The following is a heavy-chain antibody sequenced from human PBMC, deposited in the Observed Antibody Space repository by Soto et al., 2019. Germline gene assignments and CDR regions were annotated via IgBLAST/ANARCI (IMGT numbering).Heavy chain of an antibody. Sequence: EVQLLESGGGLVQFGGSLRLACAASGFTFSSYAMSWVRQAPGKGLEWVSAISGSGGSTYYADSVRGRFTISRDNFKNTLYRQKNSLRAEDTAVYYFAKDAGDYNCSFDYWGQGTLVTVSS. CDR3: AKDAGDYNCSFDY. CDR2: ISGSGGST. V-gene: IGHV3-23*01. CDR1: GFTFSSYA. D-gene: IGHD1-20*01. J-gene: IGHJ4*02.